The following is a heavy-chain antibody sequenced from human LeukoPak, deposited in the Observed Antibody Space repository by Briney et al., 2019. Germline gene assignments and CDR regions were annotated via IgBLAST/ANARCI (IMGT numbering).Heavy chain of an antibody. V-gene: IGHV4-4*08. CDR2: IYTSGST. D-gene: IGHD3-9*01. J-gene: IGHJ6*03. CDR3: ARVDILTGYSSYGYYYMDV. Sequence: PGGSLRLSCAASGFTFSSYWMTWVRQAPGKGLEWIGRIYTSGSTNYNPSLKSRVTISVDTSKNQFSLKLSSVTAADTAVHYCARVDILTGYSSYGYYYMDVWGKGTTVTVSS. CDR1: GFTFSSYW.